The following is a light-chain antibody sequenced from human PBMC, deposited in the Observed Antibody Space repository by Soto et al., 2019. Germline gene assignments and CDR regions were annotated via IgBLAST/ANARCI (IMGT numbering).Light chain of an antibody. CDR2: GAS. Sequence: EIVMTQSPATLSVSPGERATLSCRASQSVSNNFAWYQKKPGQAPRLLIYGASTRATGIPARFSGSGSGTEFTLTISSLQSEDFAFYYCQHYNNWWTFGQGTRLDIK. CDR3: QHYNNWWT. J-gene: IGKJ1*01. CDR1: QSVSNN. V-gene: IGKV3-15*01.